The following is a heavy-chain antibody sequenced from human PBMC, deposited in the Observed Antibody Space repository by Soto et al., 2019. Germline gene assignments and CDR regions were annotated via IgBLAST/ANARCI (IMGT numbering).Heavy chain of an antibody. CDR1: GGSISSYY. Sequence: LSLTCTVSGGSISSYYWSWIRQPPGKGLEWIGYIYYSGSTNYNPSLKSRVTISVDTSKNQFSLKLSSVTAADTAVYYCASGTVTTLDYYFDYWGQGTLVTVSS. J-gene: IGHJ4*02. D-gene: IGHD4-17*01. V-gene: IGHV4-59*01. CDR2: IYYSGST. CDR3: ASGTVTTLDYYFDY.